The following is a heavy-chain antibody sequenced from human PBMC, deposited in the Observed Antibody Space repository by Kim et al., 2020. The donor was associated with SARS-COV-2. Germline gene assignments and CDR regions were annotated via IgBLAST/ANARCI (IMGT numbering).Heavy chain of an antibody. CDR2: IYCSGST. CDR3: ARAPITMIVVVTAFDY. J-gene: IGHJ4*02. Sequence: SETLSLTCTVSGGSISSGGYYWSWIRQHPGKGLEWIGYIYCSGSTYYNPSLKSRVTISVDTSKNQFSLKLSSVTAADTAVYYCARAPITMIVVVTAFDYWGQGTLVTVSS. CDR1: GGSISSGGYY. D-gene: IGHD3-22*01. V-gene: IGHV4-31*03.